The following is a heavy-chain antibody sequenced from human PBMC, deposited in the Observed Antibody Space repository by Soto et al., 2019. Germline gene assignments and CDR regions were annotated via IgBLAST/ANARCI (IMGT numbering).Heavy chain of an antibody. J-gene: IGHJ3*02. V-gene: IGHV4-59*01. Sequence: SETLSLTCTVSGGSISSYYWSWIRQPPGKGLEWIGYIYYSGSTNYNPSLKSRVTISVDTSKNQFSLKLSSVTAADTAVYYCAATLGGYAFDAFDIWGQGTMVTVSS. CDR3: AATLGGYAFDAFDI. D-gene: IGHD5-12*01. CDR2: IYYSGST. CDR1: GGSISSYY.